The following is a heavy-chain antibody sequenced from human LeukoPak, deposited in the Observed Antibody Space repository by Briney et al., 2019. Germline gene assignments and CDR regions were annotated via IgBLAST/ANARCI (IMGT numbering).Heavy chain of an antibody. D-gene: IGHD3-9*01. CDR1: GFTFSSYW. Sequence: PGGSLRLSCAASGFTFSSYWMSWVRQAPGKGLKWVANIKQDGSEKYYVDSVKGRFTISRDNAKNSLYLQMNSLRAEDTAVYYCARDPSGGGILTGDRLDYWGRGTLVTVSS. J-gene: IGHJ4*02. V-gene: IGHV3-7*01. CDR2: IKQDGSEK. CDR3: ARDPSGGGILTGDRLDY.